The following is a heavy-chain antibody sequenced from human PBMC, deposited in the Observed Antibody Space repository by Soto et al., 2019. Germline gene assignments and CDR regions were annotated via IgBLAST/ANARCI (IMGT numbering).Heavy chain of an antibody. J-gene: IGHJ4*02. CDR2: IYYSGST. V-gene: IGHV4-30-4*01. Sequence: PSETLSLTCTVSGGSISSGDYYWSWIRQPPGKGLEWIGYIYYSGSTYYNPSLKSRFTISVDTSKNQFSLKLSSVTAADTAVYYCAGTSRWLQFGNHDYWGQGTLVTVSS. D-gene: IGHD5-12*01. CDR3: AGTSRWLQFGNHDY. CDR1: GGSISSGDYY.